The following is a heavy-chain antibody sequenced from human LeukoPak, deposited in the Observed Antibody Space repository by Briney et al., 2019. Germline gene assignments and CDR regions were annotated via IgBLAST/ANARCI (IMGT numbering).Heavy chain of an antibody. D-gene: IGHD2-2*01. CDR3: AKDYVRNIVVVPAAMPTYFDY. J-gene: IGHJ4*02. Sequence: GGSLRLSCAASGFTFDDYGMSWVRQAPGKGLEWVSGINWNGGSTGYADSVKGRFTISRDNAKNSLYLQMNSLRAEDTALYYCAKDYVRNIVVVPAAMPTYFDYWGQGTLVTVSS. CDR2: INWNGGST. V-gene: IGHV3-20*04. CDR1: GFTFDDYG.